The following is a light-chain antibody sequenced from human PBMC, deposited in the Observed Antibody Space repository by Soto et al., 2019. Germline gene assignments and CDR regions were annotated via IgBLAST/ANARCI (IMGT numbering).Light chain of an antibody. CDR1: ENIRNY. J-gene: IGKJ2*03. Sequence: DIQMTQSPSSLSASVGDRVTITGQASENIRNYLNWYQQKLGKAPKLLISAALSLQSGVPSRFSGSGSGTVFTLNITSLQPEDFATYYCQQSLRSPQSFGQGTKLEIK. V-gene: IGKV1-39*01. CDR2: AAL. CDR3: QQSLRSPQS.